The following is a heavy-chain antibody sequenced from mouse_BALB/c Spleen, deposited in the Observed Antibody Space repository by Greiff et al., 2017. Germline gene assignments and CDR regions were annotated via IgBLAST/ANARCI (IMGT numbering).Heavy chain of an antibody. CDR1: GYTFTEYT. D-gene: IGHD2-14*01. V-gene: IGHV1-18*01. Sequence: GQLQQSGPELVKPGASVKISCKTSGYTFTEYTMHWVKQSHGKSLEWIGGINPNNGGTSYNQKFKGKATLTVDKSSSTAYMELRSLTSEDSAVYYCAKGGYDVYYAMDYWGQGTSVTVSS. CDR2: INPNNGGT. CDR3: AKGGYDVYYAMDY. J-gene: IGHJ4*01.